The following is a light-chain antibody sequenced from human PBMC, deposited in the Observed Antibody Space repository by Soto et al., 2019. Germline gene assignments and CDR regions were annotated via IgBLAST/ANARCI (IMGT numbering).Light chain of an antibody. V-gene: IGLV2-14*01. CDR1: GRDIGAYDY. Sequence: QSALTQPASVSGSPGQSITTSCTGSGRDIGAYDYVSWYQQHPGKAPKLLIYGVKNRPSGVSYRFSASKSAFTASLTISGLQAEHEAHYYCSSYTTSYFYVFGPGTKVTVL. CDR3: SSYTTSYFYV. J-gene: IGLJ1*01. CDR2: GVK.